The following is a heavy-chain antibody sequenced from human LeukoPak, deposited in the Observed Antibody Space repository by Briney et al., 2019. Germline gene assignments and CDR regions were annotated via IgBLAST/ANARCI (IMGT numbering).Heavy chain of an antibody. CDR3: ARGSGGSESSLWRPSKDYYYGMDV. J-gene: IGHJ6*02. Sequence: ASVKVSCKASGGTFSGYAISWVRQAPGQGLEWMGRIIPLFNTANYAQKFQGRGTITADESTGTAYMELRRLRSDDTAVYFCARGSGGSESSLWRPSKDYYYGMDVWGQGTTVTVSS. CDR1: GGTFSGYA. CDR2: IIPLFNTA. V-gene: IGHV1-69*13. D-gene: IGHD3-10*01.